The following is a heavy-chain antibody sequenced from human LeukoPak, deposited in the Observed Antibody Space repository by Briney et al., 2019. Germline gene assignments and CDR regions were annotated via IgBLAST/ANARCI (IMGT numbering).Heavy chain of an antibody. CDR3: ARVRDYGDYPPDY. CDR1: GFTFSSYS. Sequence: GSLRLSCAASGFTFSSYSMNWVRQAPGKGLDWVSYISSSSSTIYYADSVKGRFTISRDNAKNSLYLQMNSLRAEDTAVYYCARVRDYGDYPPDYWGQGTLVTVSS. D-gene: IGHD4-17*01. V-gene: IGHV3-48*01. CDR2: ISSSSSTI. J-gene: IGHJ4*02.